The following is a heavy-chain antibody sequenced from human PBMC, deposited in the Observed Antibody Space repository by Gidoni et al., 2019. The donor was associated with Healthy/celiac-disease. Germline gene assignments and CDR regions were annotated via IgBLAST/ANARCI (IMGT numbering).Heavy chain of an antibody. J-gene: IGHJ5*02. Sequence: QVQLQESGPGLVKPSETLSLTCTVSGGSISSYYWSWIRQPPGKGLEWLGYIYYSGSTNYNPSLKSRVTISVDTSKNQFSLKLSSVTAADTAVYYCARGSWNDGGWFDPWGQGTLVTVSS. V-gene: IGHV4-59*01. D-gene: IGHD1-1*01. CDR2: IYYSGST. CDR3: ARGSWNDGGWFDP. CDR1: GGSISSYY.